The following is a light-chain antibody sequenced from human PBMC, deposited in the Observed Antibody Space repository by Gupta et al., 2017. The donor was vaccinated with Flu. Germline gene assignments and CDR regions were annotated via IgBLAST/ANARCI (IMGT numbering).Light chain of an antibody. V-gene: IGLV3-21*02. CDR1: NIGMET. CDR3: QVWDTNKDAWV. J-gene: IGLJ3*02. CDR2: GDS. Sequence: GLPARISGGRTNIGMETVSWYQQLPGQAPVLLVCGDSERPSGIPERFSGSNSGNTAPLTSSRVEAEDEADYYCQVWDTNKDAWVFGGGTKLTVL.